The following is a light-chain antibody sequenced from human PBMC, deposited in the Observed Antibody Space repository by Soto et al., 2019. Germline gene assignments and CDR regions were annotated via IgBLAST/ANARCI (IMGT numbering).Light chain of an antibody. CDR2: EVT. CDR1: SSDVGAHDF. J-gene: IGLJ2*01. V-gene: IGLV2-14*01. CDR3: HSYTLTPTLI. Sequence: QSALTQPASVSGSPGQSITISCSGTSSDVGAHDFVSWYQHDPDKAPKVIIFEVTKRPSGVSNRFSGSKTGNTASLTISGLQAADEADSYCHSYTLTPTLIFGGGTNLTVL.